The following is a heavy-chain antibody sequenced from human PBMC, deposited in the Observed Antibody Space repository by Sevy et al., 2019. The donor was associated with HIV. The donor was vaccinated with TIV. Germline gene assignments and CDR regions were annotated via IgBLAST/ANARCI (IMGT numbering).Heavy chain of an antibody. CDR2: IKEDGSGK. V-gene: IGHV3-7*01. CDR3: ARVACYHSNYPFDD. Sequence: GGCLRLSCEASGFTFSSSWMSWVRQAPGKGLEWVANIKEDGSGKLYVDSVKGRFTISRDNTKNSLYLQMNSLRAEDTAVYYCARVACYHSNYPFDDWGQGTLVTVSS. CDR1: GFTFSSSW. J-gene: IGHJ4*02. D-gene: IGHD4-4*01.